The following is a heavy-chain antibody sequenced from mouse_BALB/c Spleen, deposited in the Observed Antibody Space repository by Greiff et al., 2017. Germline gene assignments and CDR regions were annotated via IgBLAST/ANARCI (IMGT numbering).Heavy chain of an antibody. CDR3: ARGSIYYDYGWFAY. CDR2: ISYSGST. D-gene: IGHD2-4*01. V-gene: IGHV3-8*02. CDR1: GDSITSGY. Sequence: DVHLVESGPSLVKPSQTLSLTCSVTGDSITSGYWNWIRKFPGNKLEYMGYISYSGSTYYNPSLKSRISITRDTSKNQYYLQLNSVTTEDTATYYCARGSIYYDYGWFAYWGQGTLVTVSA. J-gene: IGHJ3*01.